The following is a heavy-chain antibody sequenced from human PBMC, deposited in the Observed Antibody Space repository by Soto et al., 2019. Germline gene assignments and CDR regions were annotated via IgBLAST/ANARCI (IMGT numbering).Heavy chain of an antibody. V-gene: IGHV5-10-1*01. CDR3: ARVGGIEVAGPFDY. D-gene: IGHD6-19*01. Sequence: GESLTTSCKGPGYSFTSYWIIWVLQMPGKGLEWMGRIDRSDSYTNYSPSFQGHVTISADKSISTAYLQWSSLKASDTAMYYCARVGGIEVAGPFDYWGQGTMVTVSS. J-gene: IGHJ4*02. CDR2: IDRSDSYT. CDR1: GYSFTSYW.